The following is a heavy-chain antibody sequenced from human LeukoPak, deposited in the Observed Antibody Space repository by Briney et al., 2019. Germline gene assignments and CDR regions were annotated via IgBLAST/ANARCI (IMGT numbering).Heavy chain of an antibody. CDR3: ARGGSDYDILTGYYPGGVFDY. V-gene: IGHV4-39*07. D-gene: IGHD3-9*01. Sequence: SETLSLTCTVSGGSISSTTYYWGWIRQPPGKGLEWIGSSYYSGSTYYNPSLKSRVTISVDTSKNQFSLKLSSVTAADTAVYYCARGGSDYDILTGYYPGGVFDYWGQGTLVTVSS. CDR2: SYYSGST. J-gene: IGHJ4*02. CDR1: GGSISSTTYY.